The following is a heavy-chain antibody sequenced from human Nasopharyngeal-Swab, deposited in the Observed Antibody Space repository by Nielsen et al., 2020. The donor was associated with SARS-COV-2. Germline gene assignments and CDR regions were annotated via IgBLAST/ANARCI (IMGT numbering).Heavy chain of an antibody. V-gene: IGHV3-33*01. J-gene: IGHJ4*02. CDR3: ARDRTVTTTVYFDY. CDR1: GFTFSSYC. CDR2: IWYDGSNK. Sequence: GESLKTPCAASGFTFSSYCMHWVRQDPGKGLEWVAVIWYDGSNKYYADSVKGRFTISRDNSKNTLYLQMNSLRAEDTAVYYCARDRTVTTTVYFDYWGQGTLVTVSS. D-gene: IGHD4-17*01.